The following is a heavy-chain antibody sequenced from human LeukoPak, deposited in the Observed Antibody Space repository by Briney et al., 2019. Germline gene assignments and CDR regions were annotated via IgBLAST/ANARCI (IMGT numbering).Heavy chain of an antibody. Sequence: GGSLRLSCSASGFTFSDYDMNWVRQAPGKGLEWVSSISYLSSHVYYGDSVKGRFSISRDNAKNSLYLQMNSLGAEDTAIYYCGRAFPPLRTSSAGDLWGQGVLVTVSS. D-gene: IGHD3-16*01. J-gene: IGHJ4*02. CDR2: ISYLSSHV. CDR1: GFTFSDYD. V-gene: IGHV3-21*01. CDR3: GRAFPPLRTSSAGDL.